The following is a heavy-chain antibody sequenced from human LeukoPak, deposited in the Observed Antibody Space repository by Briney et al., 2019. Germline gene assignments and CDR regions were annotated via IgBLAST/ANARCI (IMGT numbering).Heavy chain of an antibody. Sequence: GESLKISCKDSGYSFSTYWIGWVRQMPGKGLECMGIIYPGDSDTRYSPSFQGEVTISVDKSISTAYLQWSSLKASDTAMYYCARVPRVRGVLGGFDYWGQRTLVTVSS. J-gene: IGHJ4*02. D-gene: IGHD3-10*01. CDR2: IYPGDSDT. V-gene: IGHV5-51*01. CDR3: ARVPRVRGVLGGFDY. CDR1: GYSFSTYW.